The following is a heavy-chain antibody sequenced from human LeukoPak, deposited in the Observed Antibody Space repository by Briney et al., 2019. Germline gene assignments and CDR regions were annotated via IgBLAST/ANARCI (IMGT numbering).Heavy chain of an antibody. V-gene: IGHV1-46*01. CDR1: GYTFTSYY. CDR3: ARLRAITMVRGVLYWFDP. D-gene: IGHD3-10*01. Sequence: ASVKVSCKASGYTFTSYYMHWVRQAPGQGLEWMGIINPSGGSTSYAQKFQGRVTITADKSTSTAYMELSSLRSEGTAVYYCARLRAITMVRGVLYWFDPWGQGTLVTVSS. CDR2: INPSGGST. J-gene: IGHJ5*02.